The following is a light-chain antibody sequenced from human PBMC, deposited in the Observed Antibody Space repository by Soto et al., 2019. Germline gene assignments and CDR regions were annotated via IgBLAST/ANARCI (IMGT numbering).Light chain of an antibody. V-gene: IGKV1-12*01. Sequence: DIPMTQSPSFVSASVGDRVTITCRASQGISSWLVWYQQRPGKAPNLLIYAASSLRSGVPSRFSGSGSGTDVSLPISCLQPEALATYYCLQAYSFPLTFGGGTKVEIK. J-gene: IGKJ4*01. CDR3: LQAYSFPLT. CDR2: AAS. CDR1: QGISSW.